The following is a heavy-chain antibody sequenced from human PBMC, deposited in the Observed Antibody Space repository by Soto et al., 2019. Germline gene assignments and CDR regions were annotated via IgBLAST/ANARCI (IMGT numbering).Heavy chain of an antibody. J-gene: IGHJ6*02. CDR2: ISSSSTYI. CDR3: AREGGNYYYYYGMDV. V-gene: IGHV3-21*01. D-gene: IGHD4-4*01. Sequence: GGSLRLSCAASGISFSSHSMNWVRQAPGKVLEWVSSISSSSTYIYYADSVKGRFTISRDNAQSSLYLQMNSLRAEDTAVYYCAREGGNYYYYYGMDVWGQGTTVTVSS. CDR1: GISFSSHS.